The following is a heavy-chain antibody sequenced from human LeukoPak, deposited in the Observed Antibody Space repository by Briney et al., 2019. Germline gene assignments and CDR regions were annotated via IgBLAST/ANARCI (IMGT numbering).Heavy chain of an antibody. CDR3: ARHFGYSGSYYVVPSGFDS. CDR1: GGPISSSSYS. Sequence: SETLSLPCTVSGGPISSSSYSWGGIRQPPGKGLEWIGSIYYSGSTYYNPSLKSRVTISVDTSKSQFSLKLSSVTAADAAVYYCARHFGYSGSYYVVPSGFDSWGQGTLVTVSS. J-gene: IGHJ5*01. CDR2: IYYSGST. V-gene: IGHV4-39*01. D-gene: IGHD1-26*01.